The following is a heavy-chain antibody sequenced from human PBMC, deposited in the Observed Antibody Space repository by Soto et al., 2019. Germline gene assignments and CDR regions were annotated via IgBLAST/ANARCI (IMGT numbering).Heavy chain of an antibody. CDR1: GGSITRYHHY. CDR2: IQSSGST. D-gene: IGHD6-19*01. J-gene: IGHJ4*02. V-gene: IGHV4-39*01. Sequence: QPQLQESGPGLVKPSETLSLTCAVSGGSITRYHHYWGWIRQSPGKGLEWIANIQSSGSTNYNPCLKSRVSISVETSMNQFSLKMNSVAAADTAVYYCARLGSSGWYQGPYLDYWCQGTLVTVSS. CDR3: ARLGSSGWYQGPYLDY.